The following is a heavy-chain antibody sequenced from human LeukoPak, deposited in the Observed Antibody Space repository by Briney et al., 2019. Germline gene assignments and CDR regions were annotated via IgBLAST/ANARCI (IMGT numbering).Heavy chain of an antibody. J-gene: IGHJ4*02. V-gene: IGHV4-61*02. D-gene: IGHD3-3*01. Sequence: SETLSLTCTVSGASVSRGSYYWNWIRRPAGKGLEWIGRIYTSGSTNYNPSLKSRVTISLDTSKNQFSLKLSSVSAADTAVYYCARDATYYDFWSGYYTYYFDYWGQGTLVTVSS. CDR3: ARDATYYDFWSGYYTYYFDY. CDR1: GASVSRGSYY. CDR2: IYTSGST.